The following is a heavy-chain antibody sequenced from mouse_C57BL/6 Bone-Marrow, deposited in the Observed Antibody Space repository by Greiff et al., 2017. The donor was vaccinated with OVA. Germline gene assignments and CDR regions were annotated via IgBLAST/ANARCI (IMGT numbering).Heavy chain of an antibody. CDR3: AREDYDSYYGMDY. D-gene: IGHD2-4*01. CDR1: GYTFTSYW. V-gene: IGHV1-69*01. CDR2: IDPSDSYT. J-gene: IGHJ4*01. Sequence: QVQLQQPGAELVMPGASVKLSCKASGYTFTSYWMHWVKQRPGQGLEWIGEIDPSDSYTNYNQKFKGKSTLTVDKSSSTAYMQLSSLTSEDSAVYDCAREDYDSYYGMDYWGQGTSVTVSS.